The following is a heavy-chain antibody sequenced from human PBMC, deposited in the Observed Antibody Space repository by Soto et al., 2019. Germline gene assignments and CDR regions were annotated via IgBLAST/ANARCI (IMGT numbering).Heavy chain of an antibody. J-gene: IGHJ3*02. D-gene: IGHD2-15*01. CDR2: ISGSGGST. Sequence: GGSLRLSCAASGFTFSSYAMSWVRQAPGKGLEWVSAISGSGGSTYYADSVKGRFTISRDNSKNTPYLQMNSLRAEDTAVYYCAKDLNVVVVAARVSDAFDIWGQGTMVTVSS. V-gene: IGHV3-23*01. CDR3: AKDLNVVVVAARVSDAFDI. CDR1: GFTFSSYA.